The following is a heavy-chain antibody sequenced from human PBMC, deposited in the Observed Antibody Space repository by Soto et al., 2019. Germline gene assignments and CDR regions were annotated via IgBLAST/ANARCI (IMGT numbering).Heavy chain of an antibody. Sequence: QVQLVQSGAEVKKPGSSVKVSCKASVGTFSSYAISWVRQAPGQGLEWMGGIIPIFGTANYAQKFQGRVTTTADEYTSTDYMALSSLRSEDTAVYYCAREVGATHNCFEPWGQGTFVPVDS. CDR1: VGTFSSYA. J-gene: IGHJ5*02. D-gene: IGHD1-26*01. V-gene: IGHV1-69*01. CDR3: AREVGATHNCFEP. CDR2: IIPIFGTA.